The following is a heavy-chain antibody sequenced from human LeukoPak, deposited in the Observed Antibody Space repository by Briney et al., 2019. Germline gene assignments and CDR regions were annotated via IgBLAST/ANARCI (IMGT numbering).Heavy chain of an antibody. J-gene: IGHJ6*03. CDR2: IYYSGST. D-gene: IGHD3-10*01. Sequence: SETLPLTCTVSGGSISSYYWSWIRQPPGKGLEWIGYIYYSGSTNYNPSLKSRVTISVDTSKNQFSLKLSSVTAADTAVYYCARDKSDYYGSGRNYYYYMDVWGKGTTVTISS. CDR3: ARDKSDYYGSGRNYYYYMDV. V-gene: IGHV4-59*01. CDR1: GGSISSYY.